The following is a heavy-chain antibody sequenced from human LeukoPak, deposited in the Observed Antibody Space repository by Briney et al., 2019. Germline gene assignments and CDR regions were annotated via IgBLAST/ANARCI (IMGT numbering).Heavy chain of an antibody. D-gene: IGHD2-2*03. J-gene: IGHJ6*03. V-gene: IGHV3-7*01. CDR1: GFTFSSYW. CDR3: ARSIKPLRGYCSSTSCHRYYYYMDV. CDR2: IKQDGSEK. Sequence: PGGSLRLSCAASGFTFSSYWMSWVRQAPGKGLEWVANIKQDGSEKYYVDSVKGRFTISRDNAKNSLYLQMNSLRAEDTAVYYCARSIKPLRGYCSSTSCHRYYYYMDVWGKGTTVTVSS.